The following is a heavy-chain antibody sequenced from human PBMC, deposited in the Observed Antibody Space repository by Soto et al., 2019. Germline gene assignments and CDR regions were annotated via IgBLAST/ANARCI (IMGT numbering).Heavy chain of an antibody. J-gene: IGHJ6*02. CDR2: INAGNGNT. Sequence: GASVKVSCKASGYTFTSYAMHWVRQAPGQRLEWMGWINAGNGNTKYSQKFQGRVTITRDTSASTAYMELSSLRSEDTAVYYCARDGADSSGWLTYYYYGIHVWAQGTTDTVSS. D-gene: IGHD6-19*01. CDR3: ARDGADSSGWLTYYYYGIHV. V-gene: IGHV1-3*01. CDR1: GYTFTSYA.